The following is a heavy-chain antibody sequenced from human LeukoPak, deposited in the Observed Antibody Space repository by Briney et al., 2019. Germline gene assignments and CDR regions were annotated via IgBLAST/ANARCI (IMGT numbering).Heavy chain of an antibody. CDR1: GGSFSGYY. J-gene: IGHJ4*02. CDR2: INHSGST. V-gene: IGHV4-34*01. Sequence: PSETLSLTCAVYGGSFSGYYWSWIRQPPEKGLEWIGEINHSGSTNYNPSLKSRVTISVDTSKNQFSLKLSSVTAADTAVYYCARAIVVVVAATRKYYFDYWGQGTLVTVSS. D-gene: IGHD2-15*01. CDR3: ARAIVVVVAATRKYYFDY.